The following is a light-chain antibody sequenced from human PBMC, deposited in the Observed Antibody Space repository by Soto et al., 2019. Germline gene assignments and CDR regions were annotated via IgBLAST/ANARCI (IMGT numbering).Light chain of an antibody. CDR3: QQSYSTPVT. CDR2: AAS. Sequence: DLQMTQSPSSLSASVGDRVTITCRASQSISSYLNWYQHKPGKAPKLLIYAASSLQSGVPSRFSGSGSGTDFTLTIGTLQPEDFATYYCQQSYSTPVTFGQGTKVEIK. J-gene: IGKJ1*01. CDR1: QSISSY. V-gene: IGKV1-39*01.